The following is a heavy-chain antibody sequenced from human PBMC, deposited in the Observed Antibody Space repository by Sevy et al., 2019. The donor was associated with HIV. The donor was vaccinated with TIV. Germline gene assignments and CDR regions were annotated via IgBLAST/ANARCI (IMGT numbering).Heavy chain of an antibody. Sequence: SETLSLTCTVSGDSISSSTYYWAWVRQPPGKGLEWIGTIYYTGSTYYNPSLKGRFTISVDTSKNQFSLKLTSVTAADTAVYYCARHGTTGSWCLDPWGQGTLVTVSS. D-gene: IGHD4-4*01. CDR2: IYYTGST. CDR3: ARHGTTGSWCLDP. J-gene: IGHJ5*02. V-gene: IGHV4-39*01. CDR1: GDSISSSTYY.